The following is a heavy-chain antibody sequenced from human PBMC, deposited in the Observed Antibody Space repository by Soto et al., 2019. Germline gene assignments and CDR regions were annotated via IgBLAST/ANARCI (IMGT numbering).Heavy chain of an antibody. D-gene: IGHD3-10*01. CDR3: IRRVDSYSSGTYFDY. V-gene: IGHV1-46*01. CDR2: INPGDGRN. CDR1: GYTFTSYY. Sequence: QVQLVQSGAEVKKPGASVSLSCRASGYTFTSYYIHWVRQAPGQGLEWMGMINPGDGRNIYAQKFQGRVTMTGDTSTSTVYLYVSSLRPDDTAVYYCIRRVDSYSSGTYFDYWGQGTRVTVSS. J-gene: IGHJ4*02.